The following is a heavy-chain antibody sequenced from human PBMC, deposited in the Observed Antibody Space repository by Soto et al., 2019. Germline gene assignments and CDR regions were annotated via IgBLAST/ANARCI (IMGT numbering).Heavy chain of an antibody. D-gene: IGHD3-22*01. CDR1: GFTFSSYA. V-gene: IGHV3-23*01. CDR2: ISGSGGST. J-gene: IGHJ4*02. Sequence: PGGSLRLSCAASGFTFSSYAMRWVRQAPVKGLEWVSAISGSGGSTYYADSVKGRFTISRDNAKNTLYLQMNSLRAEDTAVFYCARSPPYYYDSSVYYDYWGQGTLVTVSS. CDR3: ARSPPYYYDSSVYYDY.